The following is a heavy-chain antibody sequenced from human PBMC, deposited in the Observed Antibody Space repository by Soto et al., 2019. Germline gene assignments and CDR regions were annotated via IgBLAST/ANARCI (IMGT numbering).Heavy chain of an antibody. D-gene: IGHD2-2*01. CDR3: TGGYCSSTSCWVIDY. CDR1: GFTFGDYA. V-gene: IGHV3-49*03. CDR2: IRSKANGGTT. Sequence: GGSLRLSCTASGFTFGDYAMSWFRQAPGKGLEWVGFIRSKANGGTTEYAASVKGRFTISRDDSKSIAYLQMNSLKTEDTAVYYCTGGYCSSTSCWVIDYWGQGTLVTVSS. J-gene: IGHJ4*02.